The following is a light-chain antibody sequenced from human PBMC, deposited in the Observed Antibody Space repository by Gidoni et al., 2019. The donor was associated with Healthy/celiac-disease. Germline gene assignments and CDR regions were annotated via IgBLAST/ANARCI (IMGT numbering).Light chain of an antibody. CDR3: QQSYSTPLT. CDR2: GAS. CDR1: QSISSY. V-gene: IGKV1-39*01. Sequence: DIQMTQSPSSLSASVGDRVTITCRASQSISSYLNWYQQKPGKAPKLLIYGASSLQSGVPSRFSGSGSGTDFTLTISSLQPEDFATYYWQQSYSTPLTFGGGTKVKIK. J-gene: IGKJ4*01.